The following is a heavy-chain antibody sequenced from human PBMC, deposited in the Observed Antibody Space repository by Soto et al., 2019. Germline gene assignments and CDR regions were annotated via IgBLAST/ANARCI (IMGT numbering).Heavy chain of an antibody. Sequence: PGGSLRLSCAASGFTFSSYWMSWVRQAPGKGLEWVANIKQDGSEKYYVDSVKGRFTISRDNAKNSLYLQMNSLRAEDTAVYYCARVYDFWSGYDLPGPFPSGYPSYYFDYWGQGTLVTVSS. CDR2: IKQDGSEK. CDR1: GFTFSSYW. CDR3: ARVYDFWSGYDLPGPFPSGYPSYYFDY. V-gene: IGHV3-7*01. D-gene: IGHD3-3*01. J-gene: IGHJ4*02.